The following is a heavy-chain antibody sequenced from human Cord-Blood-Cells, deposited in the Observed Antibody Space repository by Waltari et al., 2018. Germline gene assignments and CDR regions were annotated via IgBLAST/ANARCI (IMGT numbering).Heavy chain of an antibody. V-gene: IGHV1-46*01. J-gene: IGHJ5*02. CDR3: ARDRGRITGTTPFDP. CDR2: INPSGGST. D-gene: IGHD1-20*01. CDR1: GSTFTSYY. Sequence: QVQLVQSGAEVKKPGASVKVSCKASGSTFTSYYMHWVRPAPGQGLEWMGIINPSGGSTSYAQKFQGRVTMTRDTSTSTVYMELSSLRSEDTAVYYCARDRGRITGTTPFDPWGQGTLVTVSS.